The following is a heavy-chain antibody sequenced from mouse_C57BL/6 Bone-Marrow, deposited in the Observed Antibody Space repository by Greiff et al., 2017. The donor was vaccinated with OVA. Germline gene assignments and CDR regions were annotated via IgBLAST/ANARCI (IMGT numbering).Heavy chain of an antibody. CDR1: GYTFTSYG. D-gene: IGHD2-2*01. V-gene: IGHV1-81*01. CDR3: ASSGYDGGAWFAY. CDR2: IYPRSGNT. Sequence: QVQLQQSGAELARPGASVKLSCKASGYTFTSYGISWVKQRTGQGLEWIGEIYPRSGNTYYNEKFKGKATLTADKSSSTAYMALRSLTSEDSAVYFCASSGYDGGAWFAYWGQGTLVTVSA. J-gene: IGHJ3*01.